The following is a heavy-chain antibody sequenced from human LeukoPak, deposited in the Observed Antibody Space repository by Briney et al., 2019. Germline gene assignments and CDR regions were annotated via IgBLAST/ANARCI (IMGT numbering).Heavy chain of an antibody. Sequence: SDTLSLTSTVSGGSISSHYWSWIRQPPGKGLECIGYIYYSGSTNYNPSLKSRVTISVDTSKNQFSLKLSSVTAADTAVYYCARATGLVPLIDYWGQGTLVTVSS. CDR2: IYYSGST. D-gene: IGHD3/OR15-3a*01. CDR3: ARATGLVPLIDY. V-gene: IGHV4-59*11. J-gene: IGHJ4*02. CDR1: GGSISSHY.